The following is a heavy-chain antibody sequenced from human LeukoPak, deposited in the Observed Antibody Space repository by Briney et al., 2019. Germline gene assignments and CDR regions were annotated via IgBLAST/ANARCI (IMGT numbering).Heavy chain of an antibody. D-gene: IGHD3-22*01. Sequence: SETLSLTCTVSGGSISSSSYYWGWIRQPPGKGLEWIGSIYYSGSTYYNPSLKSRVTISVDTSKNQFSLELSSVTAADTAVYYCARQGRYYDSGGYPDYWGQGTLVTASS. CDR1: GGSISSSSYY. V-gene: IGHV4-39*01. CDR2: IYYSGST. CDR3: ARQGRYYDSGGYPDY. J-gene: IGHJ4*02.